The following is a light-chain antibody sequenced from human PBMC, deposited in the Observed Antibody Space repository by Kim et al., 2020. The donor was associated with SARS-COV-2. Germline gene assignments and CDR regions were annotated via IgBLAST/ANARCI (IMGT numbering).Light chain of an antibody. J-gene: IGKJ4*01. V-gene: IGKV1-33*01. Sequence: DIQMTQSPSSLSASVGDRVTITCQASQDMSDYLSWIQQKPGQAPKVLIYDASNLEIGVPSRFSGSGSGTHFRFTISSLQPEDSATYYCQQYDSLPLTFGGGTKVDIK. CDR2: DAS. CDR1: QDMSDY. CDR3: QQYDSLPLT.